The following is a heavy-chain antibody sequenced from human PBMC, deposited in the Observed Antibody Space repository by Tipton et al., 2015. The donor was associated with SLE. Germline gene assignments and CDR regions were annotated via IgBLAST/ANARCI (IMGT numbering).Heavy chain of an antibody. CDR1: GVSISNSDHY. CDR3: ARYIVVVRYFDY. V-gene: IGHV4-39*07. J-gene: IGHJ4*02. D-gene: IGHD2-21*01. CDR2: IYYNLAS. Sequence: TLFLTCTVSGVSISNSDHYWGWIRQPPEKGLEWIGSIYYNLASHYNPSLKSRVTISVDTSKNQFSLKLSSVTAADTAVYYCARYIVVVRYFDYWGQGTLVTVSS.